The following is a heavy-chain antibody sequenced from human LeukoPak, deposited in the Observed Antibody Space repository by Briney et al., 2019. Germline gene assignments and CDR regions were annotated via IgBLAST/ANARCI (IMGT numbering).Heavy chain of an antibody. CDR1: GFTFSSYS. J-gene: IGHJ4*02. CDR3: AAVAGRRPFDY. V-gene: IGHV3-48*04. Sequence: GGSLRLSCAASGFTFSSYSMNWVRQAPGKGLEWVSYISSSSSTIYYADSVKGRFTISRDNAKNSLYLQMNSLRAEDTAVYYCAAVAGRRPFDYWGQGTLVTVSS. CDR2: ISSSSSTI.